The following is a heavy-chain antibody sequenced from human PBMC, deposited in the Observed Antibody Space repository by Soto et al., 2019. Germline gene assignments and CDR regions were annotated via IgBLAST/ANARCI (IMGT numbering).Heavy chain of an antibody. V-gene: IGHV4-59*01. CDR2: IYYSGST. D-gene: IGHD1-26*01. CDR3: ARRYGGNFDY. Sequence: SETLSLTCTVSGGSISSFYWSWIRQPPGKGLEWIGHIYYSGSTNYNPSLKSRVTISVDKSKNQFSLKLSSVTAADTAVYYCARRYGGNFDYWGQGILVTVSS. J-gene: IGHJ4*02. CDR1: GGSISSFY.